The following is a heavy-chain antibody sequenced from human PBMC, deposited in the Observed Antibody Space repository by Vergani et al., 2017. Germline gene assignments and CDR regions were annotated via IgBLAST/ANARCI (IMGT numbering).Heavy chain of an antibody. CDR3: AKXGVVLWFGEYQSDY. J-gene: IGHJ4*02. CDR2: ISGSAIST. Sequence: EVQLLESGGGLVQPGGSLRLSCAASGFTFSSYAMSWVRQAPGKGLEWVSAISGSAISTYYADSVKGRFTISRVNSKNTLYLQMNGLRAEDTAVYYCAKXGVVLWFGEYQSDYWGQGTLVTVSS. D-gene: IGHD3-10*01. CDR1: GFTFSSYA. V-gene: IGHV3-23*01.